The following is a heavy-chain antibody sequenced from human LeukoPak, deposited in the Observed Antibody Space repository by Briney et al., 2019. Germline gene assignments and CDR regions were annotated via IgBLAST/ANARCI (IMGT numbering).Heavy chain of an antibody. V-gene: IGHV4-39*07. CDR2: IYYSGST. D-gene: IGHD6-13*01. Sequence: SETLSLTCTVSGGSISSSSYYWGWIRQPPGKGLGWIGSIYYSGSTYYNPSLKSRVTISVDTSKNQFSLKLSSVTAADTAVYYCARVIAAAGNAFDIWGQGTMVTVSS. CDR1: GGSISSSSYY. CDR3: ARVIAAAGNAFDI. J-gene: IGHJ3*02.